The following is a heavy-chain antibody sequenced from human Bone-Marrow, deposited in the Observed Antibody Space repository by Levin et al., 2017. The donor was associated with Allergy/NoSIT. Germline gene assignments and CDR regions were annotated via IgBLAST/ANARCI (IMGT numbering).Heavy chain of an antibody. Sequence: SETLSLTCAVYGGSFSGYYWSWIRQPPGKGLEWIGEINHSGSTNYNPSLKSRVTISVDTSKNQFSLKLSSVTAADTAVYYCARGHCSGDSCYSGSWAKPFDYWGQGTLVTVSS. D-gene: IGHD2-15*01. J-gene: IGHJ4*02. CDR1: GGSFSGYY. CDR3: ARGHCSGDSCYSGSWAKPFDY. CDR2: INHSGST. V-gene: IGHV4-34*01.